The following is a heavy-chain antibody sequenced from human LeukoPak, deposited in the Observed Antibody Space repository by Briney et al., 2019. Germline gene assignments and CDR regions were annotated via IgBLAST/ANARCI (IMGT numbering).Heavy chain of an antibody. D-gene: IGHD2-2*02. CDR3: ARSRRSIVVVTAAIDYGMDV. CDR2: TSAYNGNT. Sequence: GASVKVSCKASGYTFTIYGISWVRQAPGQGLEWMGWTSAYNGNTNYVQKLQGRVTMTTDTSTSTVYMELRRLRSDDKAVYYCARSRRSIVVVTAAIDYGMDVWGQGTTVTVSS. CDR1: GYTFTIYG. J-gene: IGHJ6*02. V-gene: IGHV1-18*01.